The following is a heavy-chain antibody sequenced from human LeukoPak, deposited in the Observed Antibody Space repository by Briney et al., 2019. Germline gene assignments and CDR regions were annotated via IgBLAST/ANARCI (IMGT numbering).Heavy chain of an antibody. V-gene: IGHV3-23*01. D-gene: IGHD5-12*01. CDR3: AKDQGYSGYDKNWFDP. Sequence: GGSLRLSCAASGFTFSSYAMSWVRQAPGKGLEWVSAISGSGGSTYYADSVKGRFTISRDNSKNTLYLQTNSLRAEDTAVYYCAKDQGYSGYDKNWFDPWGQGTLVTVSS. J-gene: IGHJ5*02. CDR2: ISGSGGST. CDR1: GFTFSSYA.